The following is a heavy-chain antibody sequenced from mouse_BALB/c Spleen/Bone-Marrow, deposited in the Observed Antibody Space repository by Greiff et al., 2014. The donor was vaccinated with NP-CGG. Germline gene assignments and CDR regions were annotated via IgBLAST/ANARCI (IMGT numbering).Heavy chain of an antibody. CDR3: ARDYYRFSYGFAY. CDR1: GYSFTGYT. CDR2: INPYNGGT. J-gene: IGHJ3*01. Sequence: EVQLQQSGPELVKPGASMKISCKASGYSFTGYTMNWVKQSHGKNLEWIGLINPYNGGTSYNQKFKGKATLTVDKSSSTAYMEPLSLTSEGSAVYYRARDYYRFSYGFAYWGQGTLVTVSA. V-gene: IGHV1-18*01. D-gene: IGHD1-1*01.